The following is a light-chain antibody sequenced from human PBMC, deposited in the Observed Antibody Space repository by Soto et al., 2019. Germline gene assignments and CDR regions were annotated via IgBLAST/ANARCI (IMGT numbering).Light chain of an antibody. CDR2: GAS. V-gene: IGKV3-15*01. CDR3: QQYNNWPYT. CDR1: QSVSSN. J-gene: IGKJ2*01. Sequence: EIVMTQSPATLSVSPGERATLSCRASQSVSSNLAWYQQKPGQAPRLLIYGASTRATGIPARFSGSGSGTEFTLTISSLQSGDFAVYYYQQYNNWPYTFGQGTKLEIK.